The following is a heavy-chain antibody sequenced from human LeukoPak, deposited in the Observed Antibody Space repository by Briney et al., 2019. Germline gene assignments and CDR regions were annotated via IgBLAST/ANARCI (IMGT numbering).Heavy chain of an antibody. Sequence: SETLSLTCAVSCGSISSGGYSWSWLRQPPGKGLEWIGYIYHSGSTYYNPSLKSRVTISVDRSKNQFSLKLSSVTAADTAVYHCARATYGDYYFDYWGQGTLVTVSS. CDR1: CGSISSGGYS. CDR2: IYHSGST. J-gene: IGHJ4*02. CDR3: ARATYGDYYFDY. V-gene: IGHV4-30-2*01. D-gene: IGHD4-17*01.